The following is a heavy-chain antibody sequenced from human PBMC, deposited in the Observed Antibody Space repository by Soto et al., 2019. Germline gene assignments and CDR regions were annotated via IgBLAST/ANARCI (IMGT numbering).Heavy chain of an antibody. CDR3: TRDLLHGFDYYYMDV. J-gene: IGHJ6*03. CDR2: IRSKAYGGTT. Sequence: GGSLRLSCTASGFTFGDYAMSWFRQAPGKGLEWVGFIRSKAYGGTTEYAASVKGRFTISRDDSKSIAYLQMNSLKTEDTAVYYCTRDLLHGFDYYYMDVWGKGTTVTVSS. CDR1: GFTFGDYA. D-gene: IGHD1-26*01. V-gene: IGHV3-49*03.